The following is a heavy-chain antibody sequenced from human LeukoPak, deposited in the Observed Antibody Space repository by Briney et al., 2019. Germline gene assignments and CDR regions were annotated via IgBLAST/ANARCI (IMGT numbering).Heavy chain of an antibody. D-gene: IGHD6-19*01. CDR3: ARHQGSGWYQIWFDP. Sequence: GGSLRLSCAASGFTFSSYAMHWVRQAPGKGLEWVSAISGSGGSTYYADSVKGRFTISRDNSKNTLYLQMNSLRAEDTAVYYCARHQGSGWYQIWFDPWGQGTLVTVSS. J-gene: IGHJ5*02. V-gene: IGHV3-23*01. CDR1: GFTFSSYA. CDR2: ISGSGGST.